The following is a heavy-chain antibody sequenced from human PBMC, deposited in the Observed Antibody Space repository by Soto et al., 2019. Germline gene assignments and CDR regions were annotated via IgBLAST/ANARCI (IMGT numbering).Heavy chain of an antibody. V-gene: IGHV4-30-4*01. CDR1: GGSISSGDYY. D-gene: IGHD4-17*01. CDR3: ARDSNYGDYSA. CDR2: IYYSGST. Sequence: SETVSLTCTVSGGSISSGDYYWSWIRQPPGKGLEWIGYIYYSGSTYYNPSLKSRVTISVDTSKNQFSLKLSSVTAADTAVYYCARDSNYGDYSAWGQGTLVTVSS. J-gene: IGHJ5*02.